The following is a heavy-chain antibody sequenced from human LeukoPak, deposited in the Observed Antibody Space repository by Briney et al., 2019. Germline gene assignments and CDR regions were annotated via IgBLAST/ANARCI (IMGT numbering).Heavy chain of an antibody. V-gene: IGHV3-30*14. J-gene: IGHJ4*02. CDR3: ARRYCTNTNCYAFDY. CDR2: ISFDGTDA. D-gene: IGHD2-2*01. CDR1: GFTFSSYA. Sequence: GGSLRLSCAASGFTFSSYAIHWVRQAPGKGLEWVAVISFDGTDAFYADSVKGRFTISRDNSKNTLYLQMNSLRAEDTAVYYCARRYCTNTNCYAFDYWGQGTLVTVSS.